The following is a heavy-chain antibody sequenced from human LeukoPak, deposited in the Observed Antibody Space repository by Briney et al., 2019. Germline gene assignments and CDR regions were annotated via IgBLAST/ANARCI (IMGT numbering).Heavy chain of an antibody. V-gene: IGHV4-59*08. CDR2: IYYSGST. CDR3: ARKRYDDPYFFDY. Sequence: SETLSLTCTVSGGSISSYYWSWIRQPPAKGLEWIGYIYYSGSTNYNPSLKSRVTLSVDTSKNQFSLKLNSVTAADTAVYYCARKRYDDPYFFDYWGQGTLVTVSS. J-gene: IGHJ4*02. CDR1: GGSISSYY. D-gene: IGHD3-22*01.